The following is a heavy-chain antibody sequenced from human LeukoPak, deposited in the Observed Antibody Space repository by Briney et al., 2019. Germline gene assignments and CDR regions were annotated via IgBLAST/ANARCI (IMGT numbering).Heavy chain of an antibody. CDR2: IWYDGSNK. V-gene: IGHV3-33*01. Sequence: GGSLRLSCAASGFTFSSYGMNWVRQAPGKGLEWVAVIWYDGSNKYYADFVKGRFTISRDNSDNTLYLQMNSLRAEDTAVYYCGRDPAASSSWSYYYDSSGHKPLDYWGQGTLVTVSS. CDR1: GFTFSSYG. CDR3: GRDPAASSSWSYYYDSSGHKPLDY. D-gene: IGHD3-22*01. J-gene: IGHJ4*02.